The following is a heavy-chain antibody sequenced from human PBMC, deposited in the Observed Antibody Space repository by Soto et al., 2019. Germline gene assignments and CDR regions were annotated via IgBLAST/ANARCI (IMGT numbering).Heavy chain of an antibody. D-gene: IGHD5-18*01. CDR2: IYPGDSDT. J-gene: IGHJ4*02. Sequence: GESLKISCQCSGYTFSNFWIAWVRQLPGKGLEWMGIIYPGDSDTRYSPSFQGQVTISADKSISTAYLQWSSLKASDTAMYYCARRHGYSYGHIDYWGQGTLVTVSS. CDR1: GYTFSNFW. CDR3: ARRHGYSYGHIDY. V-gene: IGHV5-51*01.